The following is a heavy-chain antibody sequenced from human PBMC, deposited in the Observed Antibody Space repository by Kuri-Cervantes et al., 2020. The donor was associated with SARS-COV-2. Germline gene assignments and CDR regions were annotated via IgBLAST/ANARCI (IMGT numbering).Heavy chain of an antibody. J-gene: IGHJ4*02. CDR3: VRDGDHWNFDY. CDR1: GFTFSGHW. CDR2: INPDGSYT. D-gene: IGHD1-1*01. Sequence: GESLKISCAASGFTFSGHWIHWVRQAPGKRLGWVSRINPDGSYTNNADSVKGRFTLSRDNAKNMLFLQMNSLRAEDTAVYYCVRDGDHWNFDYWGQGTLVTVSS. V-gene: IGHV3-74*01.